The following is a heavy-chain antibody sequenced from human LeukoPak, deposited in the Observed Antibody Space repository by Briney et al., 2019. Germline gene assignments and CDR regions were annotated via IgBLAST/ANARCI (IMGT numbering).Heavy chain of an antibody. CDR1: GGSISSYY. CDR3: ASSDSGYDSWFDY. J-gene: IGHJ4*02. CDR2: IYYSGST. V-gene: IGHV4-59*01. D-gene: IGHD5-12*01. Sequence: PSETLSLTCTVSGGSISSYYWSWIRQPPGKGLEWIGYIYYSGSTNYNPSLKSRVTISVDTSKNQFSLKLSSVTAADTAVYYCASSDSGYDSWFDYWGQGTLVTVSS.